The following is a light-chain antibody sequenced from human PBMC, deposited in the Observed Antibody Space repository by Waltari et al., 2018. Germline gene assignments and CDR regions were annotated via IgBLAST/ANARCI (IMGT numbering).Light chain of an antibody. CDR1: QSLLHSNGYNY. Sequence: DIVMTQSPLSLPVTPGEPASISCRSSQSLLHSNGYNYLDWYLQKPVQSPQLLIYLGSNRASGVPDRFSGSASGTVFTLKISRVEAEDVGVYYCMQALQTPLTFGEGTKVETK. CDR2: LGS. V-gene: IGKV2-28*01. J-gene: IGKJ4*01. CDR3: MQALQTPLT.